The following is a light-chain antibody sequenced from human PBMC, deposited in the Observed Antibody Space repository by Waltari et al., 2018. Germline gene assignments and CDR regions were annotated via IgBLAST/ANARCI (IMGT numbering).Light chain of an antibody. CDR3: QVWNSSPDHPGNWV. Sequence: YVLTQPPSVSVAPGQTARIACGGNNIGSKSVHWYQQKSGQAPVLVVYDDRDRPSGIPELFSGSNSGNTATLTISRVEAGDEADYHCQVWNSSPDHPGNWVFGGGTKLTVL. CDR1: NIGSKS. V-gene: IGLV3-21*02. CDR2: DDR. J-gene: IGLJ3*02.